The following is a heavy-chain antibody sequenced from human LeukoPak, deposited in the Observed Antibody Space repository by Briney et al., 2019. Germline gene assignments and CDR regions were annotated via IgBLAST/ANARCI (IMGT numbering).Heavy chain of an antibody. CDR1: GFTFGEYP. D-gene: IGHD4-11*01. V-gene: IGHV3-49*04. CDR2: IGSKAYGGTT. CDR3: TRVFGNYVDYYYMDV. Sequence: PGGPLRLSCTASGFTFGEYPITWVRQAPGTGLEWVGFIGSKAYGGTTEYAASVKGRFTISRDDSKSIAYLQVNSLKTEDTAVYYCTRVFGNYVDYYYMDVWGKGTTVTVSS. J-gene: IGHJ6*03.